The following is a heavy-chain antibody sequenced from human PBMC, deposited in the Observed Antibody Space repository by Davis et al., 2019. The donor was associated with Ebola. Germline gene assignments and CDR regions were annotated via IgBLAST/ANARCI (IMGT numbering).Heavy chain of an antibody. D-gene: IGHD1-26*01. J-gene: IGHJ4*02. Sequence: ASVKVSCKASGYTFTSYGISWVRQAPGQGLEWMGWISAYNGNTNYAQKLQGRVTMTTDTSTGTAYMELRSLRSDDTAVYYCASTPYLRWELLGEVGFDYWGQGTLVTVSS. CDR2: ISAYNGNT. CDR3: ASTPYLRWELLGEVGFDY. CDR1: GYTFTSYG. V-gene: IGHV1-18*01.